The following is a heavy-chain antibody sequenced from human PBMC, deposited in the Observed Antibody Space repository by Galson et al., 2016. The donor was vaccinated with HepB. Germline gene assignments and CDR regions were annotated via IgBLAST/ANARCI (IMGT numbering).Heavy chain of an antibody. CDR1: GFTSSRYG. V-gene: IGHV3-33*01. Sequence: SLRLSCAASGFTSSRYGMHWVRQAPGKGLEWVAVIRYDGNNKYYADSVKGRFTISRDNSNNTLYLQMNSLRAEDTAIYYCARDSADLWYRSSWYMGLDPWGPGTLVTVSS. D-gene: IGHD6-13*01. J-gene: IGHJ5*02. CDR2: IRYDGNNK. CDR3: ARDSADLWYRSSWYMGLDP.